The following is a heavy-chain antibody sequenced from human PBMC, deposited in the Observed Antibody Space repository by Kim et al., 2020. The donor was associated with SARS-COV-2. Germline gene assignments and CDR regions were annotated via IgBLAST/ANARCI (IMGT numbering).Heavy chain of an antibody. J-gene: IGHJ4*02. CDR3: ARDEVYDYVWGSLPDY. V-gene: IGHV1-46*01. CDR1: GYTFTSYY. D-gene: IGHD3-16*01. CDR2: INPSGGST. Sequence: ASVKVSCKASGYTFTSYYMHWVRQAPGQGLEWMGIINPSGGSTSYAQKFQGRVTMTRDTSTSTVYMELSSLRSEDTAVYYCARDEVYDYVWGSLPDYWGQGTLVTVSS.